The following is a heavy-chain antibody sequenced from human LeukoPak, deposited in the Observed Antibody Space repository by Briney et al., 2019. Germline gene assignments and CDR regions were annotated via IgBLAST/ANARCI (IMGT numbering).Heavy chain of an antibody. D-gene: IGHD4-11*01. CDR2: IKSKIDGGTT. Sequence: PGGSLRLSCAASGFTFSNAYMNWVRQAPGKGLEWVGRIKSKIDGGTTDYAAPVKGRFTISRDDSKNTLFLQMNSLKTEDTAVYYCTHYTVTTSFDYWGQGTLVTVSS. CDR1: GFTFSNAY. CDR3: THYTVTTSFDY. V-gene: IGHV3-15*07. J-gene: IGHJ4*02.